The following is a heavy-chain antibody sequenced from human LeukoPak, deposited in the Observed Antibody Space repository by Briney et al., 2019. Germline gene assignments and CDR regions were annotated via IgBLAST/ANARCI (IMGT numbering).Heavy chain of an antibody. CDR1: GFIFSSYS. V-gene: IGHV3-48*01. Sequence: GGSLRLSCAASGFIFSSYSMNWVRQTPGKGLEWISYISSGRTTIYYADSVKGRFTISRDNAKNSLYLQMNSLRAEDTAVYYCARDCGVDYGGPGDFDLWGRGTLVTVSS. CDR3: ARDCGVDYGGPGDFDL. D-gene: IGHD4-23*01. CDR2: ISSGRTTI. J-gene: IGHJ2*01.